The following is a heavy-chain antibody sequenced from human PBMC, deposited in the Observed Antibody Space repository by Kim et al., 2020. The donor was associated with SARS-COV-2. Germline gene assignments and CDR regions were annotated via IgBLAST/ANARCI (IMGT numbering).Heavy chain of an antibody. V-gene: IGHV3-30-3*01. CDR1: GFTFSSYA. Sequence: GGSLRLSCAASGFTFSSYAMHWVRQAPGKGLEWVAVISYDGSNKYYADSVKGRFTISRDNSKNTLYLQMNSLRAEDTAVYYCARGARGHYYYMDVWGKGT. D-gene: IGHD3-10*01. CDR3: ARGARGHYYYMDV. J-gene: IGHJ6*03. CDR2: ISYDGSNK.